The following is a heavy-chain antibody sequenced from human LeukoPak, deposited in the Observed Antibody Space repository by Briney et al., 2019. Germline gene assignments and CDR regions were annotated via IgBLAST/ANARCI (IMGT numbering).Heavy chain of an antibody. D-gene: IGHD2-8*02. CDR3: AEGGGVVSSRPTYYFDY. CDR1: GFTFSSYA. CDR2: ISGSGGST. V-gene: IGHV3-23*01. J-gene: IGHJ4*02. Sequence: GGSLRLSCAASGFTFSSYAMSWVRQAPGKGLEWVSAISGSGGSTYYADSVKGRFTISRDNSKNTLYLQMNSLRAEDTAVYYCAEGGGVVSSRPTYYFDYWGQGTLVTVSS.